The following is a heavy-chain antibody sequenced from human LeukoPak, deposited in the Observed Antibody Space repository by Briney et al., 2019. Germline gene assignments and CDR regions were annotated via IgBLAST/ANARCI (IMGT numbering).Heavy chain of an antibody. D-gene: IGHD3-10*01. J-gene: IGHJ6*03. CDR3: ARHLVYAYGVPNYYYMDV. Sequence: SETLSLTCTVSGGSLSSKSYYWGWIRQPPGKGLEWIGTIYYSGSTHYNPSLTSRVTISVDTSRNQFSLELNSMTAADTAVYYCARHLVYAYGVPNYYYMDVWGEGATVTVSS. V-gene: IGHV4-39*01. CDR1: GGSLSSKSYY. CDR2: IYYSGST.